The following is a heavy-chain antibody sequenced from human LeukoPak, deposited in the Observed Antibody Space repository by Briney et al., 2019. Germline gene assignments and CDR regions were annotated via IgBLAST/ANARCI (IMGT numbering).Heavy chain of an antibody. D-gene: IGHD3-10*01. CDR1: GYTFTGYY. J-gene: IGHJ5*02. CDR3: ARERRITMVRGVAFDP. CDR2: INPNSGGT. Sequence: ASVKVSCKASGYTFTGYYMHWVRQAPGQGLEWMGWINPNSGGTNYAQKFRGRVTMTRDTSISTAYMELSRLRSDDTAVYYCARERRITMVRGVAFDPWGQGTLVTVSS. V-gene: IGHV1-2*02.